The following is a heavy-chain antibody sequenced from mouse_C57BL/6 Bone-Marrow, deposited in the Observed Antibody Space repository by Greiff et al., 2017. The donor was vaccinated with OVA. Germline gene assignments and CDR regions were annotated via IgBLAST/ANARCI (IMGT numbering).Heavy chain of an antibody. CDR1: GYTFTDYY. CDR2: IYPGSGNT. V-gene: IGHV1-76*01. CDR3: VYDYGGFAY. Sequence: QVQLQQSGAELVRPGASVKLSCKASGYTFTDYYINWVKQRPGQGLEWIARIYPGSGNTYYNEKFKGKATLTAEKSSSTAYMQLSSLTSEDSAVYFCVYDYGGFAYWGQGTLVTVSA. J-gene: IGHJ3*01. D-gene: IGHD2-4*01.